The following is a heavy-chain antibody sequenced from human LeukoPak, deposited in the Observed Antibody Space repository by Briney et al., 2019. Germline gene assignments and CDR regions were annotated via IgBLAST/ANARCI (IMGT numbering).Heavy chain of an antibody. Sequence: SETLSLTCAVYGGSFSGYYWSGIRQPPGKGLEWIGEINHSGSTNYNPSLKSRVTISVDTSKNQFSLKLNSVTAADTAVYYCARGGHFDWLLKRLVYFDYWGQGTLVTVSS. CDR3: ARGGHFDWLLKRLVYFDY. CDR2: INHSGST. J-gene: IGHJ4*02. V-gene: IGHV4-34*01. CDR1: GGSFSGYY. D-gene: IGHD3-9*01.